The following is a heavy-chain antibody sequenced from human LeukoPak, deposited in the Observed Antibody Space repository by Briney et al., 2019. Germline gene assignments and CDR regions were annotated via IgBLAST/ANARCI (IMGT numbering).Heavy chain of an antibody. CDR3: SRRFDS. CDR1: GFTFSDYR. J-gene: IGHJ4*02. Sequence: GESLRLSCATSGFTFSDYRMNWVRQAPGTGLEWVSYIVGAGDTIYYADSVKGRFTISRDNAKSSLDLQMNSLRDEDTAVYYCSRRFDSWGQGTLVTVSS. CDR2: IVGAGDTI. V-gene: IGHV3-48*02.